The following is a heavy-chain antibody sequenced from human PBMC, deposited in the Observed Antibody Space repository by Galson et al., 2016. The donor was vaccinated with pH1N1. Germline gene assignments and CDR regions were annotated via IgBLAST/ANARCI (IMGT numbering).Heavy chain of an antibody. V-gene: IGHV1-69*10. Sequence: SVKVSCKASGGTFSNSAISWVRQAPGQGLEWMGGISPILGSINYAQRFQGRVTVSADIFTKTAYMELSSLTYEDTAIYYCATAGPLVREILYYSYAMDVWGQGTTVTVSS. CDR1: GGTFSNSA. CDR3: ATAGPLVREILYYSYAMDV. D-gene: IGHD3-10*01. CDR2: ISPILGSI. J-gene: IGHJ6*02.